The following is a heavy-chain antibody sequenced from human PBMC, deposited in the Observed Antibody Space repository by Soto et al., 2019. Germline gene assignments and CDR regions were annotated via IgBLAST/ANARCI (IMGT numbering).Heavy chain of an antibody. Sequence: ASVKVSCKVSGYTLTELSMHWVRQGQTKGLEWMGGFDHEDSETIYAQKFQGRVKMTEDTSTDTAYMELSSLRSEDTAVYYCATGLLNPDAFDIWGQGTMVTVS. CDR3: ATGLLNPDAFDI. J-gene: IGHJ3*02. CDR2: FDHEDSET. V-gene: IGHV1-24*01. CDR1: GYTLTELS. D-gene: IGHD2-15*01.